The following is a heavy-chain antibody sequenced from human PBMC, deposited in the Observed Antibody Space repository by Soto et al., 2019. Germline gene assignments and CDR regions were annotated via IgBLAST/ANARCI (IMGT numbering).Heavy chain of an antibody. Sequence: GGSLRLSCAASGFTFSSYEMNWVRQAPGKGLEWVSYISSSGSTIYYADSVKGRFTISRDNTKNSLYLQMNSLRAEDTAVYYCARIRGSQRAYYYYGIDVRRQRTTVTVSS. D-gene: IGHD6-25*01. J-gene: IGHJ6*02. CDR1: GFTFSSYE. CDR3: ARIRGSQRAYYYYGIDV. V-gene: IGHV3-48*03. CDR2: ISSSGSTI.